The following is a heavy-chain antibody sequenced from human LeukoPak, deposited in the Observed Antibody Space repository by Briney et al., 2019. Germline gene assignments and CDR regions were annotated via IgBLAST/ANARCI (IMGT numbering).Heavy chain of an antibody. Sequence: GGSLRLSCAASAFTFSRYGMHWVRQAPGKGLEWVAFIRYDGSNKYYADSVKGRFTISRDNSKNTLYLQMNSLRAEDTAVYYCARDLTAMVTYWGQGTRVTVSS. CDR3: ARDLTAMVTY. J-gene: IGHJ4*02. CDR1: AFTFSRYG. D-gene: IGHD5-18*01. V-gene: IGHV3-30*02. CDR2: IRYDGSNK.